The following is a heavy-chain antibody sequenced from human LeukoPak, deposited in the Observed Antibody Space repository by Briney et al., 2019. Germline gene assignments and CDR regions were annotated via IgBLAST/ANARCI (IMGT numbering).Heavy chain of an antibody. Sequence: ASVKVSCKASGCTFTSYAMHWVRQAPGQGLEWMGWISAYNGNTNYAQKVQGRVTMTTDTSTSTAYMEVRSLRSDDTAVYYCARDEAGMVANTLGDYWGQGTLVTVSS. V-gene: IGHV1-18*01. D-gene: IGHD5-12*01. J-gene: IGHJ4*02. CDR2: ISAYNGNT. CDR1: GCTFTSYA. CDR3: ARDEAGMVANTLGDY.